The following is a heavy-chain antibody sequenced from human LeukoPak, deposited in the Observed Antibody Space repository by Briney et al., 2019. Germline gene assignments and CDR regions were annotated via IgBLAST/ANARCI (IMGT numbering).Heavy chain of an antibody. CDR3: ARGTYSSNAPGSFYFDY. J-gene: IGHJ4*02. CDR2: INHSGST. CDR1: GGSFSGYY. V-gene: IGHV4-34*01. Sequence: SETLSLTSAVYGGSFSGYYWSWIRQPPGKGLEWIGEINHSGSTNYNPSLKSRVTISVDTSKHQFSLQLSSVTAADTAVYYCARGTYSSNAPGSFYFDYWGQGTLVTVSS. D-gene: IGHD6-13*01.